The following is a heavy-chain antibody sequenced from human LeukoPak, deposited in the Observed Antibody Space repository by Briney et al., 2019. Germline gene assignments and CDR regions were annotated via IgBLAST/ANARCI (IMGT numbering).Heavy chain of an antibody. CDR2: VHYSGSARGST. CDR1: GGSVSSGSYY. Sequence: PSETLSLTCTVSGGSVSSGSYYWSWIRQPPGKGLEWIGYVHYSGSARGSTNYNASLKSRVTMSVDTCNNQFSLKLNSVTAADTAVYYCARRPWGGFDYWGQGMLVTVSS. V-gene: IGHV4-61*01. CDR3: ARRPWGGFDY. J-gene: IGHJ4*02. D-gene: IGHD3-16*01.